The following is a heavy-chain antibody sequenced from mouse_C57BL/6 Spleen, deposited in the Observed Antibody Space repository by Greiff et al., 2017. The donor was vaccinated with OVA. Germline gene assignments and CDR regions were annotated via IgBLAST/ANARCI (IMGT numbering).Heavy chain of an antibody. J-gene: IGHJ2*01. D-gene: IGHD1-1*01. CDR3: TRGGLGVGITTVVAPVDY. CDR2: IDPETGGT. V-gene: IGHV1-15*01. CDR1: GYTFTDYE. Sequence: VQLQQSGAELVRPGAPVTLSCKASGYTFTDYEMHWVKQTPVHGLEWIGAIDPETGGTAYNQKFKGKAILTADKSSSTAYMELRSLTSEDSAVYYCTRGGLGVGITTVVAPVDYWGQGTTLTVSA.